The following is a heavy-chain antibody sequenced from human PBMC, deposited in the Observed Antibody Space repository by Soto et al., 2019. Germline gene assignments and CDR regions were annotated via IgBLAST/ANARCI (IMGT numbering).Heavy chain of an antibody. Sequence: GGSLRLSCAASGFTFSSYEMNWVRQAPGKGLEWVSYISSSGSTIYYADSVKGRFTISRDNAKNSLYLQMNSLRAEDTAVYYCGGGGGVAGNGGGEDFDYWGQGTLVTVSS. CDR1: GFTFSSYE. J-gene: IGHJ4*02. CDR3: GGGGGVAGNGGGEDFDY. V-gene: IGHV3-48*03. D-gene: IGHD6-19*01. CDR2: ISSSGSTI.